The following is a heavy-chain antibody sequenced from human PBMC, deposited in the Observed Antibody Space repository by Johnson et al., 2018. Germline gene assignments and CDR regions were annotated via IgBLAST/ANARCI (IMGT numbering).Heavy chain of an antibody. V-gene: IGHV3-11*04. CDR2: ISSSCSTI. CDR1: GFTFSDYY. J-gene: IGHJ6*03. D-gene: IGHD2-2*01. Sequence: VQLVESGGGLVKPGGSXRLSCAASGFTFSDYYMSWIRQAPGKGLEWVSYISSSCSTIYYADSVKGRFTIPRDNAKNSLYLQMNSLSAEDTAGYYCAREVVPAAMPDYYYYYMDVWGKGTTVTVSS. CDR3: AREVVPAAMPDYYYYYMDV.